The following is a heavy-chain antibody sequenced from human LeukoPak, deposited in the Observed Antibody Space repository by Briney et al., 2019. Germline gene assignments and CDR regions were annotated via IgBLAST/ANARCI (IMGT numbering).Heavy chain of an antibody. D-gene: IGHD6-19*01. CDR2: IRSKANGGTT. V-gene: IGHV3-49*04. Sequence: PGGSLRLSCTTSGLTFGDYAMTWVRQAPGKGLEWVSFIRSKANGGTTEYAASVKGRFTISRDDSKSIAYLQMNSLKTEDTAVYYCTRTGSSGWYSLDYFDYWGQGTLVTVSS. CDR1: GLTFGDYA. J-gene: IGHJ4*02. CDR3: TRTGSSGWYSLDYFDY.